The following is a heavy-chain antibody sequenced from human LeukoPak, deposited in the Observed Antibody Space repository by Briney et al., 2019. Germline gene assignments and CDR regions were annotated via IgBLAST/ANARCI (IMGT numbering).Heavy chain of an antibody. CDR3: ARDAVMWGFDP. CDR2: IYYSGST. D-gene: IGHD3-16*01. J-gene: IGHJ5*02. V-gene: IGHV4-59*01. Sequence: KPSETLSLTCTVSGGSISSYYWSWIRQPPGKGLEWIGYIYYSGSTNYNPSLKSRVTISVDTSKNQFSLKLSSVTAADTAVYYCARDAVMWGFDPWGQGTLVTVSS. CDR1: GGSISSYY.